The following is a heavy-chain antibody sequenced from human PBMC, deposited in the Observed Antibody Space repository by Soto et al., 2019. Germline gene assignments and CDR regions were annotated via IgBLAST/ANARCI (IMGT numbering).Heavy chain of an antibody. J-gene: IGHJ4*02. D-gene: IGHD5-18*01. Sequence: ETLSLTCTVSGGSISSYYWSWIRQPPGKGLEWIGYIYYSGSTNYNPSLKSRVTISVDTSKNQFSLKLSSVTAADTAVYYCVRHGDVDTAMTPYPYYFDYWGQGTLVTVSS. CDR2: IYYSGST. CDR3: VRHGDVDTAMTPYPYYFDY. CDR1: GGSISSYY. V-gene: IGHV4-59*08.